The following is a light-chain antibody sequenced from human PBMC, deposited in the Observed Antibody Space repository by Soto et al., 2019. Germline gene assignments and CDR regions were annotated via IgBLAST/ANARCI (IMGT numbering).Light chain of an antibody. CDR3: QQYNNWPFS. CDR2: SAS. CDR1: QSFSNSY. V-gene: IGKV3-20*01. J-gene: IGKJ5*01. Sequence: EIVLTQSPGTLSLSPGERATLSCRASQSFSNSYLGWYQQKPGQAPRLLIYSASRRATGIPDRFSGSGSGTEFTLTISGLQSEDFALYFCQQYNNWPFSFGPGTRLEIK.